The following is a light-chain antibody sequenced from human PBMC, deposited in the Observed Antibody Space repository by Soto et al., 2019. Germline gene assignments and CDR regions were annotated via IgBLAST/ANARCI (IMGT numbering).Light chain of an antibody. V-gene: IGLV2-23*02. J-gene: IGLJ1*01. CDR3: CSYAGTVAYV. CDR2: EVN. Sequence: QPDRNSPASVFGVPGRAITILCTGTGSDVGAYNLVSWYQQHPGKAPKLIICEVNTRPSGISNRFSGSKSGDTASLTISGLQAEDEADYFCCSYAGTVAYVFGTGTKVTVL. CDR1: GSDVGAYNL.